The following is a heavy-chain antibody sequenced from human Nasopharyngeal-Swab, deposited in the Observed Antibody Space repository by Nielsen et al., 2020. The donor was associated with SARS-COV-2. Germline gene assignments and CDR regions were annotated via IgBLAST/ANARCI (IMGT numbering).Heavy chain of an antibody. CDR2: ISYSGST. CDR3: ARDLGYAFTGRGVNWFDP. J-gene: IGHJ5*02. Sequence: SETLSLTCTVSGGSISTTNSNWAWIRQSPGKGLQCIGTISYSGSTYYKPSLNRRVTITLDTSKNQFFLRLSSVTAADTAVYYCARDLGYAFTGRGVNWFDPWGQGTLVTVSS. V-gene: IGHV4-39*07. D-gene: IGHD2-8*02. CDR1: GGSISTTNSN.